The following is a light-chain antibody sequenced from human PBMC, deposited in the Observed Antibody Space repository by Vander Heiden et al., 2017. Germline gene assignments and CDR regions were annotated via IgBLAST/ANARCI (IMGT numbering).Light chain of an antibody. J-gene: IGKJ4*01. V-gene: IGKV2-28*01. CDR1: QSLLHSNGYNC. Sequence: DIVLTQSPLSLPLPPGEPSSIPCQSSQSLLHSNGYNCVNWYLQKPEQSPQLLIYLGYRRASGVPDRFSGSGSGTDFTLTISRVEAEDVGVYYCMQALQTPHTFGGGTKVEIK. CDR3: MQALQTPHT. CDR2: LGY.